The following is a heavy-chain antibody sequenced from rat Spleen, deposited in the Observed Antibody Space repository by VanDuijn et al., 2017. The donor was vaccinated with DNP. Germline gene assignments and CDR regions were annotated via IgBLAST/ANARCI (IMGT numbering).Heavy chain of an antibody. CDR1: GYSITSNY. D-gene: IGHD1-12*02. Sequence: EVQLQESGPGLVKPSQSLSLTCSVTGYSITSNYWAWIRKFPGNKMEWMGYISYSGSTNYNPSLKSRISITKDTSKNQFFLQLKSVTTEDTATSYCARYYYYVTYYSNWFAYWGQGTLVTVSS. J-gene: IGHJ3*01. V-gene: IGHV3-1*01. CDR3: ARYYYYVTYYSNWFAY. CDR2: ISYSGST.